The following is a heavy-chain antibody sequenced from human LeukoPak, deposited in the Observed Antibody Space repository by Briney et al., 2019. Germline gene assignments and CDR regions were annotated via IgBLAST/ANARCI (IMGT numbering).Heavy chain of an antibody. D-gene: IGHD2-15*01. V-gene: IGHV4-34*01. CDR2: VNYKGST. CDR3: ARGSRLDGFCAAGTCYSAYYDY. Sequence: SETLSLTCAVYGESFNDYFWNWIRQPPGKGPEWIGEVNYKGSTYYNSSLKSRVSMSVDTSKKQIFLNLRSLTATDTAMYFCARGSRLDGFCAAGTCYSAYYDYWGQGTPVTVSS. CDR1: GESFNDYF. J-gene: IGHJ4*02.